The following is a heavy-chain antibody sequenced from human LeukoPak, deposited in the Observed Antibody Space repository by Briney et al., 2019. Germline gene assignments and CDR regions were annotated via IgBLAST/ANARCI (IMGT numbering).Heavy chain of an antibody. CDR1: GFTFSSYT. V-gene: IGHV3-21*01. J-gene: IGHJ4*02. D-gene: IGHD3-3*01. CDR3: ARDAAVSLEWLLTGGFDY. Sequence: GGSLRLSCAASGFTFSSYTMNWVRQAPGKGLEWVSSITSSSSYIYYADSVMGRFTISRDNSKNTLYLQMNSLRAEDTAVYYCARDAAVSLEWLLTGGFDYWGQGTLVTVSS. CDR2: ITSSSSYI.